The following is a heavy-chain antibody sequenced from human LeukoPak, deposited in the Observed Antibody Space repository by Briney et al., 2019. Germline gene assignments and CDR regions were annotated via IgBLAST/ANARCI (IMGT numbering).Heavy chain of an antibody. Sequence: GESLKISCKGSGYSFTSYWITWVRQMPGKGLEWMGRIDPTNSNTNYSPSFQGHVTISADKSITTAYLQWSSLKASGTAIYYCARLLSGSYDYWGQGTLVTVSS. CDR2: IDPTNSNT. J-gene: IGHJ4*02. V-gene: IGHV5-10-1*01. D-gene: IGHD1-26*01. CDR1: GYSFTSYW. CDR3: ARLLSGSYDY.